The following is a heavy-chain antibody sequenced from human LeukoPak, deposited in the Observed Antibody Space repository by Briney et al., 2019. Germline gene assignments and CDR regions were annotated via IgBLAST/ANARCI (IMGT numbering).Heavy chain of an antibody. CDR2: ISTYSGAT. CDR1: GYTFTKYG. J-gene: IGHJ4*02. Sequence: ASVKVSCKASGYTFTKYGINWVRQAPGQGLEWMGWISTYSGATHFAQKFRDRVTMTTDTSTTTAYMELRRLRSDDTAIYYCASQSPACDYWSQGTLVAVSS. V-gene: IGHV1-18*01. CDR3: ASQSPACDY.